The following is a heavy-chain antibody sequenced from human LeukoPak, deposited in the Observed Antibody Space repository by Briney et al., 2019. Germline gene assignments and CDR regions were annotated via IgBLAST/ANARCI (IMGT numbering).Heavy chain of an antibody. CDR1: GFTVSSNY. CDR3: ARVGYYDSSGYYSY. V-gene: IGHV3-66*01. J-gene: IGHJ4*02. D-gene: IGHD3-22*01. Sequence: GGSLRLSCAVSGFTVSSNYMSWVRQAPGKGLEWVSVIYSGGSTYYADSAKGRFTISRDISKNTLYLQMNSLRAEDTAVYYCARVGYYDSSGYYSYWGQGTLVTVSS. CDR2: IYSGGST.